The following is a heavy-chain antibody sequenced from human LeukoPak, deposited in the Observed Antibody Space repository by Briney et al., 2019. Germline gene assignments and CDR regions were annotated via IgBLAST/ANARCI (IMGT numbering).Heavy chain of an antibody. CDR2: ISSFRGTI. D-gene: IGHD3-16*01. V-gene: IGHV3-48*02. CDR3: ARDQGGVGY. CDR1: GLTFSSYS. J-gene: IGHJ4*02. Sequence: GGSLRLSCVASGLTFSSYSMNWVRQAPGKGLEWVSYISSFRGTINYADSVKGRFTISRDNAKNSLYMQMNSLRDEDTAVYYCARDQGGVGYWGQGTLVTVSS.